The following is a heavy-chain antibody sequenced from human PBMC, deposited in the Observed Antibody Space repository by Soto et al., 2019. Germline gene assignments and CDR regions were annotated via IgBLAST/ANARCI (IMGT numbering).Heavy chain of an antibody. CDR2: ISGSGGSI. CDR1: GFTFSNCA. D-gene: IGHD1-1*01. V-gene: IGHV3-23*01. Sequence: PGGSLRLSCEASGFTFSNCAMSWVRQAPGKGLEWVSRISGSGGSIDYADSGRGRFTISRDNSKNTLYLQMNSMRAEDTAIYYCVKEYTWNAQFDFWGQGTPVTVSS. J-gene: IGHJ4*02. CDR3: VKEYTWNAQFDF.